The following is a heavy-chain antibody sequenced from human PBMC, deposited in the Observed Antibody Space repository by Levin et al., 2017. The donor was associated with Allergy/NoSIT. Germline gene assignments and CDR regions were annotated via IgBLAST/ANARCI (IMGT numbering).Heavy chain of an antibody. D-gene: IGHD6-13*01. J-gene: IGHJ6*03. CDR2: INTNTGNP. Sequence: ASVKVSCKASGYTFTSYAMNWVRQAPGQGLEWMGWINTNTGNPTYAQGFTGRFVFSLDTSVSTAYLQISSLKAEDTAVYYCARDWGSSPTDIAAAGGSMDVWGKGTTVTVSS. CDR1: GYTFTSYA. V-gene: IGHV7-4-1*02. CDR3: ARDWGSSPTDIAAAGGSMDV.